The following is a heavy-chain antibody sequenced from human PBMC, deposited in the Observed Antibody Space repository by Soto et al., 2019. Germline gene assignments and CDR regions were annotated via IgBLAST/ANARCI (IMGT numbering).Heavy chain of an antibody. Sequence: APLKLSRKASGYTFTSYPIHLVRHTHGQRLEWMGWINAGNGNTKYSQKFQGRVTITRDTSASTAYMELSSLRSEDTAVYYCARGGESYYSSGWYYLDYLGQGTLVTVSS. CDR2: INAGNGNT. CDR1: GYTFTSYP. D-gene: IGHD6-19*01. CDR3: ARGGESYYSSGWYYLDY. J-gene: IGHJ4*02. V-gene: IGHV1-3*01.